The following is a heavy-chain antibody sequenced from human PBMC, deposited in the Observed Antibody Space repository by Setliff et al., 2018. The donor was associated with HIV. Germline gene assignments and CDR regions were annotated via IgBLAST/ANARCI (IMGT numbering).Heavy chain of an antibody. CDR2: MNPNSGVT. Sequence: ASVKVSCKPSGHTFSNSDIHWVRRATGQGLEWMGWMNPNSGVTGYALKFHDRVTMTRDTSVSTAYLELRTLTSEDTAVYYCASVKGVGGVVITDGLDVWGKGTTVTVAS. CDR3: ASVKGVGGVVITDGLDV. D-gene: IGHD3-10*01. J-gene: IGHJ6*04. CDR1: GHTFSNSD. V-gene: IGHV1-8*02.